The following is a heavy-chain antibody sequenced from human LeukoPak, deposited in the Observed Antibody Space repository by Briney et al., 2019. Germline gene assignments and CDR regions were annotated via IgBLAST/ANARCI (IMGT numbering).Heavy chain of an antibody. V-gene: IGHV3-74*01. CDR3: ARVVKELASRYFDY. D-gene: IGHD1-26*01. CDR2: INGDGTNT. CDR1: GFTFRSYW. Sequence: AGGSLRLSCAASGFTFRSYWMHWARQAPGKGLVWVSRINGDGTNTSYADSVKGRFTISRDNAKNSVYLQMNSLRAEDTAVYYCARVVKELASRYFDYWGQGTLVTVSS. J-gene: IGHJ4*02.